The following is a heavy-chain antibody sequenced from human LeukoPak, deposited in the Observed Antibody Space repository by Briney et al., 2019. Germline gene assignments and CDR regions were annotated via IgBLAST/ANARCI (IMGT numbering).Heavy chain of an antibody. V-gene: IGHV3-30*18. CDR3: AKVGCSSTSCTISVYYGMDV. J-gene: IGHJ6*02. D-gene: IGHD2-2*01. CDR2: ISYDGSNK. Sequence: GRSLRLSCAASGFTFSNYAMHWVRQAPGKGLEWVAVISYDGSNKYYADSVKGRFTISRDNSKNTLYLQMNRLRAEDTAVYYCAKVGCSSTSCTISVYYGMDVWGQGTTVTVSS. CDR1: GFTFSNYA.